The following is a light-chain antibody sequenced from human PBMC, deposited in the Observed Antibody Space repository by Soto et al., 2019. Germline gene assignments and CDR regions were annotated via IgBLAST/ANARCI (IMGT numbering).Light chain of an antibody. J-gene: IGKJ4*01. CDR1: LSVTNY. CDR2: GAS. CDR3: QQYGSSPLT. V-gene: IGKV3-20*01. Sequence: EIVLTQSPGTLSLSPGESATLSCRASLSVTNYLAWYQQKPGQAPRRLIYGASTRATGIPDRFSGSGSGTAFTLTINRLEPEDFAVYFCQQYGSSPLTFGGGTKVEI.